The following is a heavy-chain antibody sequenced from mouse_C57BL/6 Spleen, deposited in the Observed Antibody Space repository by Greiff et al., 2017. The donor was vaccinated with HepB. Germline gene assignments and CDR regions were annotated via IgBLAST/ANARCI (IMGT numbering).Heavy chain of an antibody. CDR3: ARDGNYGFDY. V-gene: IGHV1-50*01. D-gene: IGHD2-1*01. CDR1: GYTFTSYW. Sequence: QVQLQQPGAELVKPGASVKLSCKASGYTFTSYWMQWVKQRPGQGLEWIGEIDPSDSYTNYNQKFKGKATLTVDTSSSTAYMQLSSLTSEDSGVYYCARDGNYGFDYWGQGTTLTVSS. J-gene: IGHJ2*01. CDR2: IDPSDSYT.